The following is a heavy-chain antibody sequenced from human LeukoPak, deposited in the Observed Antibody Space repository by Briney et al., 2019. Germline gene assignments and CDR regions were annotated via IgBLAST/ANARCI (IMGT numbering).Heavy chain of an antibody. CDR2: IYYSGST. CDR3: ARRASRYCSGGSCYGAPFHYFDY. D-gene: IGHD2-15*01. J-gene: IGHJ4*02. CDR1: GGSISSSSYY. V-gene: IGHV4-39*07. Sequence: SETLSLTCTVSGGSISSSSYYWGWIRQPPGKGLEWIGSIYYSGSTYYNPSLKSRVTISVDTSKNQFSLKLSSVTAADTAVYYCARRASRYCSGGSCYGAPFHYFDYWGQGTLVTVSS.